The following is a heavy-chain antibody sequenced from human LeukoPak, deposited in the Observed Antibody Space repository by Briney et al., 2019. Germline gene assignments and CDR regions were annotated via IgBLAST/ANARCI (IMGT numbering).Heavy chain of an antibody. J-gene: IGHJ4*02. CDR1: GYSISSGYY. Sequence: PSETLSLTCAVSGYSISSGYYWSWIRQPAGKGLEWIGRIYTSGSTNYNPSLKSRVTISVDTAKNQFSLRLSSVTAADTAVYYCARERGVTYYYGSGSYPDYWGQGTLVAVSS. D-gene: IGHD3-10*01. CDR2: IYTSGST. CDR3: ARERGVTYYYGSGSYPDY. V-gene: IGHV4-61*02.